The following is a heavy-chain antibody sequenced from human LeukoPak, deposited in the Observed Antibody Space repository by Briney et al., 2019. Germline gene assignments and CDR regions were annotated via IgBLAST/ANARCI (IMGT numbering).Heavy chain of an antibody. D-gene: IGHD6-13*01. V-gene: IGHV1-46*01. J-gene: IGHJ6*03. CDR3: ARESSAAGPISYYYYMDV. CDR2: INPSGGST. CDR1: GYTFTSYY. Sequence: GASVKVSCKASGYTFTSYYMHWVRQAPGQGLEWMGLINPSGGSTSYAQKFQGRVTMTRDTSTSTVYMELSSLRSEDTAVYYCARESSAAGPISYYYYMDVWGKGTTVTVSS.